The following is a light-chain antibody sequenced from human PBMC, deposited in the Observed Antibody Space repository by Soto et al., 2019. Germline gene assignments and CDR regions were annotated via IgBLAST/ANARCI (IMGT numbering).Light chain of an antibody. Sequence: EIVLTQSPATLSLSPGERATLSCRSSQSVSSYLAWYQKKPGQPPRLLIYDASNRATGIPARFSGSGSGTDFTLTISSLGPEDFAVYYCQQRSNWPLTFGGGARVEIK. CDR2: DAS. CDR3: QQRSNWPLT. J-gene: IGKJ4*01. CDR1: QSVSSY. V-gene: IGKV3-11*01.